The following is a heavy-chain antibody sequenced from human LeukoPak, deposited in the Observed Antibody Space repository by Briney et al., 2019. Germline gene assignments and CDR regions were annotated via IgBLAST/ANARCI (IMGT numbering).Heavy chain of an antibody. V-gene: IGHV1-8*01. J-gene: IGHJ4*02. CDR3: AIGERELKY. D-gene: IGHD1-26*01. CDR1: GNTFSSYD. Sequence: GASVKVSCKASGNTFSSYDINWVRQATGQGLEWMGWMNPNSGNTSYVQKFQGRVTMTRNTSIRTVYMELSSLRSEDTAVYYCAIGERELKYWGQGTLVTVSS. CDR2: MNPNSGNT.